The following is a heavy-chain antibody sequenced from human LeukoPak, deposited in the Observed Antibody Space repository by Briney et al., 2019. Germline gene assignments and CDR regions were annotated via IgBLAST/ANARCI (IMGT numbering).Heavy chain of an antibody. D-gene: IGHD6-25*01. CDR3: TQVNGGAAIDTKYFQH. CDR2: ISESGDIK. V-gene: IGHV3-23*01. J-gene: IGHJ1*01. Sequence: GGSLRVSCVASGFTFNGYVMRWVRQAPGKGLEWVSGISESGDIKIYAEPVKGRFTISRDNSKNTLYLQMNSLRVEDTAIYYCTQVNGGAAIDTKYFQHWGPGTLVTVSS. CDR1: GFTFNGYV.